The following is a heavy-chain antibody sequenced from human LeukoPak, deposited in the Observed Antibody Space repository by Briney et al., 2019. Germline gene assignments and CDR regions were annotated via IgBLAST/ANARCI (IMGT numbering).Heavy chain of an antibody. D-gene: IGHD2-2*01. CDR3: ARCDIVVVPAAAGPFDP. CDR1: GGSFSGYY. Sequence: SGTLSLTCAVYGGSFSGYYWSWIRQPPGKGLEWIGEINHSGSTNYNPSLKSRVTISVDTSKNQFSLKLSSVTAADTAVYYCARCDIVVVPAAAGPFDPWGQGTLVTVSS. CDR2: INHSGST. V-gene: IGHV4-34*01. J-gene: IGHJ5*02.